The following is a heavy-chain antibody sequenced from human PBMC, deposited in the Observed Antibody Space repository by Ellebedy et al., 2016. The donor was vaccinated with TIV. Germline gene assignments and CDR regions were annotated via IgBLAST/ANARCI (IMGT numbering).Heavy chain of an antibody. J-gene: IGHJ6*02. CDR2: ISYDGSNK. Sequence: GESLKISXAASGFTFSSYAMHWVRQAPGKGLEWVAVISYDGSNKYYADSVKGRFTISRDNSKNTLYLQMNSLRAEDTAVYYCARVGAVAGNLDYYGMDVWGQGTTVTVSS. V-gene: IGHV3-30*04. D-gene: IGHD6-19*01. CDR3: ARVGAVAGNLDYYGMDV. CDR1: GFTFSSYA.